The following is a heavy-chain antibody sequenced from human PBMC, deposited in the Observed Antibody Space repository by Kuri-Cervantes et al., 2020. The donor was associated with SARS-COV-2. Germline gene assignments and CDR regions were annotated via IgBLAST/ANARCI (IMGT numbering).Heavy chain of an antibody. J-gene: IGHJ4*02. CDR2: INPNSGGT. CDR1: GYTFTGYD. V-gene: IGHV1-2*02. D-gene: IGHD3-3*01. Sequence: ASVKVSCKASGYTFTGYDMHWVRQAPGQGLEWMGWINPNSGGTNYAQKFQGRVTMTRDTSISTAYMELSRLRSDDTAVYYCARGGPITIFGVVTKRFEYWGQGTLVTVSS. CDR3: ARGGPITIFGVVTKRFEY.